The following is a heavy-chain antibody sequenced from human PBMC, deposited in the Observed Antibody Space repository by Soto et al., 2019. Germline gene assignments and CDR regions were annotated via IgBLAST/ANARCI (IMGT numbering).Heavy chain of an antibody. Sequence: SATLSLTCAVSGYSISSGYYWGWIRQPPGKGLEWIGSIYHSGSTYYNPSLKSRVTISVDTSKNQFSLKLSSVTAADTAVYYCARKDDFWYFDLWGRGTLVTGS. CDR3: ARKDDFWYFDL. V-gene: IGHV4-38-2*01. J-gene: IGHJ2*01. D-gene: IGHD1-1*01. CDR1: GYSISSGYY. CDR2: IYHSGST.